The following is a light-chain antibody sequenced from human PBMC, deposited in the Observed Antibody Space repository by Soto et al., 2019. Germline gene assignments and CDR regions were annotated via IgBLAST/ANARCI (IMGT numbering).Light chain of an antibody. Sequence: DIVLTQSPATLSLSPGERATLSCRASQSVSSYLAWYQQKPGQAPRLLIYDASNRATGVPARFSGSGSGTDFTLTISSLEPEDFAIYYCQQLSNWPYTFGQGTKLDIK. V-gene: IGKV3-11*01. CDR3: QQLSNWPYT. CDR2: DAS. J-gene: IGKJ2*01. CDR1: QSVSSY.